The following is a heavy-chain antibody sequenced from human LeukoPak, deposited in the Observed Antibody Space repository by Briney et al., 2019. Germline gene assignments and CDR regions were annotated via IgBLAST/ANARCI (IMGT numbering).Heavy chain of an antibody. CDR3: AKSRMVRGLLPCDY. D-gene: IGHD3-10*01. CDR1: GFILKNYA. CDR2: LSYDGSKK. V-gene: IGHV3-30*18. J-gene: IGHJ4*02. Sequence: GGSLRLSCAASGFILKNYASHWVRQAPGKGLEWVAVLSYDGSKKYYADSVKGRFTISRDNSTNTLYLQMNSLRADDTAVYYCAKSRMVRGLLPCDYWGQGTLATVSS.